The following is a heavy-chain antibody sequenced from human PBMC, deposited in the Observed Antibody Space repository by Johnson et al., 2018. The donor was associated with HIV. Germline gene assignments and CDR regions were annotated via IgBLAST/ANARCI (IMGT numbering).Heavy chain of an antibody. CDR3: ARDESGYDEGFDAFDI. D-gene: IGHD5-12*01. CDR1: GFTFNDYV. Sequence: VQLVESGGGLVQPGESLRLSCAASGFTFNDYVMHWVRQAPGKGLEWVSGISWSGDHIAYADSVNGRFTISRDNAKNSLYLQMNSLRVEDTAVYYCARDESGYDEGFDAFDIWGQGTMVTVSS. CDR2: ISWSGDHI. V-gene: IGHV3-9*01. J-gene: IGHJ3*02.